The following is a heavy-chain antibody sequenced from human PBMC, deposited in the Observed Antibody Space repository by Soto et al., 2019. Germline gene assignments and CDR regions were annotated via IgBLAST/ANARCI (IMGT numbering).Heavy chain of an antibody. CDR3: ASFFFDVRYFDWLLSENNWFDP. D-gene: IGHD3-9*01. CDR2: IYYSGST. J-gene: IGHJ5*02. V-gene: IGHV4-39*01. CDR1: GGSISSSSYY. Sequence: PSETLSLTCTVSGGSISSSSYYWGWIRQPPGKGLEWIGSIYYSGSTYYNPSLKSRVTISVDTSKNQFSLKLSSVTAADTAVYYCASFFFDVRYFDWLLSENNWFDPWGQGTLVTVSS.